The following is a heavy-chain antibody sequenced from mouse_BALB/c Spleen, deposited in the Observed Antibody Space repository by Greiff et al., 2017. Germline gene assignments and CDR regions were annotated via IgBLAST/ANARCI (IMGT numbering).Heavy chain of an antibody. CDR1: GYSITSGYY. J-gene: IGHJ2*01. V-gene: IGHV3-6*02. CDR3: ARGYGNYLDY. D-gene: IGHD2-1*01. Sequence: EVHLVESGPGLVKPSQSLSLTCSVTGYSITSGYYWNWIRQRPGNKLEWMGYISYDGSNNYNPSLKNRTPITRDTSKNQFFLKLNTVTTEDTAAYYCARGYGNYLDYWGQGTTLTVSS. CDR2: ISYDGSN.